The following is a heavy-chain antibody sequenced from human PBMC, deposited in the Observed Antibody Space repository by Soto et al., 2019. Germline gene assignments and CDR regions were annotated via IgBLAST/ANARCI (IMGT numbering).Heavy chain of an antibody. J-gene: IGHJ5*02. CDR1: GGTFSSYA. V-gene: IGHV1-69*13. D-gene: IGHD1-7*01. Sequence: SVKVSCKASGGTFSSYAISWVRQAPGQGLEWMGGIIPIFGTANYAQKFQGRVTITAGESTSTAYMELSSLRSEDTAVYYCAREQYNWNYFDPWGQGTLVTVSS. CDR3: AREQYNWNYFDP. CDR2: IIPIFGTA.